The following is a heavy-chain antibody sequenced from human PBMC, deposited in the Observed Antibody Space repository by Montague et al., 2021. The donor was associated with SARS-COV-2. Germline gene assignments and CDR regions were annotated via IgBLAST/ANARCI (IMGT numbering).Heavy chain of an antibody. CDR2: ISSSSSYI. V-gene: IGHV3-21*01. CDR3: ARDLNDYVWGSYRYFDY. D-gene: IGHD3-16*02. Sequence: SLRLSCAASGFTFSSYCMNWVRQAPGKGLEWVSSISSSSSYIYYADSVKGRFTISRDNAKNSLYLQMNSLRAEDTAVYYCARDLNDYVWGSYRYFDYWGQGTLVTVSS. J-gene: IGHJ4*02. CDR1: GFTFSSYC.